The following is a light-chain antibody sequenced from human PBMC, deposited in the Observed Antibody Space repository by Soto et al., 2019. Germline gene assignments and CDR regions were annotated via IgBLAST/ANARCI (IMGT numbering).Light chain of an antibody. CDR2: GAP. V-gene: IGKV3-20*01. J-gene: IGKJ2*01. CDR1: QSVSSSY. CDR3: QQHGSSPTYT. Sequence: EIVLTQSPGTLSLSPGERATLSCRASQSVSSSYFGWYQQTPGQAPRLLIYGAPSRATSITARFSGSGAGTDVTLTISRLEPEDFAAYSYQQHGSSPTYTFGQGTKLEIK.